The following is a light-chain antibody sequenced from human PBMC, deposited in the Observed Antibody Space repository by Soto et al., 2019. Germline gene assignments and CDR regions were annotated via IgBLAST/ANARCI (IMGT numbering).Light chain of an antibody. CDR2: GVS. J-gene: IGKJ4*01. V-gene: IGKV3-15*01. CDR1: HRVSSY. CDR3: QQYNNWPLT. Sequence: EIVMTQYPSTLSVSPGERSALSCMASHRVSSYLAWYQQKPGQAPRLLIYGVSTRATGIPARFSGSGSGTEFTLTISSLQSEDFAIYYCQQYNNWPLTFGAGTKVDIK.